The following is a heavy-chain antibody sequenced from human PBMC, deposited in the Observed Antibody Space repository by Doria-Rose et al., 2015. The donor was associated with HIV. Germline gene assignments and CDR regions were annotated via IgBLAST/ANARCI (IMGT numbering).Heavy chain of an antibody. CDR2: IISDDER. CDR1: GVSLSSPGMG. J-gene: IGHJ4*02. D-gene: IGHD6-13*01. Sequence: QESGPVLVKPTETLTLTCTVSGVSLSSPGMGVSWIRQPPWKALEWLANIISDDERSYKTSLKSRLTISRGTSKSQVVLTMTDMDPVDTATYYCARIKSSRWYHKYYFDFWGQGTLVIVSA. V-gene: IGHV2-26*01. CDR3: ARIKSSRWYHKYYFDF.